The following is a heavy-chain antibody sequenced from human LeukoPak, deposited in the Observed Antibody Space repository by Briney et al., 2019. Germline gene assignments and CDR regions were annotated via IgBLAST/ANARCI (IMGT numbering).Heavy chain of an antibody. J-gene: IGHJ4*02. V-gene: IGHV1-2*02. CDR1: GYTFIDYY. CDR2: INANSDVT. CDR3: ARGRSFGELGVY. Sequence: GSVRVSCKASGYTFIDYYIHWGRQAPGQGLEWRGSINANSDVTNYAQNFQGRVTITRDTVNRTAYMELSRLTSDDTAVYYCARGRSFGELGVYWGQGTLLTVSS. D-gene: IGHD3-10*01.